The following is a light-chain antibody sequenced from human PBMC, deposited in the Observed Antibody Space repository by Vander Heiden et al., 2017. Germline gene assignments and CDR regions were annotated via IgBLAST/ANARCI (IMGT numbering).Light chain of an antibody. CDR1: SSDVGAYNY. J-gene: IGLJ2*01. CDR2: EVS. CDR3: SSYAVSDTLL. V-gene: IGLV2-8*01. Sequence: QSALTQPPSASGSPGQPVTISCTGTSSDVGAYNYVSWYQQHPGKAPKLLIYEVSKRPSGVPDRFSGSKSGNTASLTVSGLQAEDEADYYCSSYAVSDTLLFGGGAKLTVL.